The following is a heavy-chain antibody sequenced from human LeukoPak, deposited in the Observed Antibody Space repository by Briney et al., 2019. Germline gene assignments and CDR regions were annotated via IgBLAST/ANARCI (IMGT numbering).Heavy chain of an antibody. CDR1: GSTFSTSW. CDR2: ISPDESAT. Sequence: QPGGSLRLSCETSGSTFSTSWMAWVRQAPGKGLEWVANISPDESATFYVDSVRGLFTISRDNAESSLHLQMYSLRADVTSVYYCAKSIDSWGQGTVVTVSS. J-gene: IGHJ4*02. V-gene: IGHV3-7*01. CDR3: AKSIDS.